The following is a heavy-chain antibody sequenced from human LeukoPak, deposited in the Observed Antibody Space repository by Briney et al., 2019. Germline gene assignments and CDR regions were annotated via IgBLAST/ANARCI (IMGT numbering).Heavy chain of an antibody. CDR1: GYTFTSYY. J-gene: IGHJ4*02. CDR3: ARIESYYDSSGYYFSY. V-gene: IGHV1-46*01. CDR2: INPSGGST. Sequence: ASVKVSCKASGYTFTSYYMHWVRQAPGQGLEWMGIINPSGGSTSYAQKFQGRVTMTRDTSTSTVYMELSSLRSEDTAVYYCARIESYYDSSGYYFSYWGQGTLVTVSS. D-gene: IGHD3-22*01.